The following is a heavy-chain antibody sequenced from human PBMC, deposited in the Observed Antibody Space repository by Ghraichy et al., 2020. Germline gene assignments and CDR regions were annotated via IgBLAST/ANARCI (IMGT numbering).Heavy chain of an antibody. Sequence: GGSLRLSCAASGFNFRNYAMGWVRQAPGKGLEWVSSLSENGGRTYYADSVKGRFTISRDNSKNTVFLQMNSLRVEDTALYYCTRRAQQQLIWNWLDPWGQGTLVTVCS. V-gene: IGHV3-23*01. CDR2: LSENGGRT. CDR3: TRRAQQQLIWNWLDP. J-gene: IGHJ5*02. D-gene: IGHD1-1*01. CDR1: GFNFRNYA.